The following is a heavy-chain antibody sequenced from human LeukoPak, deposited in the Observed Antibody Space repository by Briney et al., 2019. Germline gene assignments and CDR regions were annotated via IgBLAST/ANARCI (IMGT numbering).Heavy chain of an antibody. J-gene: IGHJ5*02. CDR3: TRGPFLNGNAYNWFDP. D-gene: IGHD1-20*01. V-gene: IGHV1-8*03. Sequence: ASVKVSCKTSGYTFTSFDINWVRHTTGHGPEWMGWVNCDNENTRYARKFQGRVAITRDTSTRTVYLELNNLSSDDPAMYYCTRGPFLNGNAYNWFDPWGQGTLVTVSS. CDR2: VNCDNENT. CDR1: GYTFTSFD.